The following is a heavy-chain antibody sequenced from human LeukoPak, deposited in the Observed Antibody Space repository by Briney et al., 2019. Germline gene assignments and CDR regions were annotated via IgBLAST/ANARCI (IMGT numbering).Heavy chain of an antibody. V-gene: IGHV3-7*03. J-gene: IGHJ4*02. CDR1: GFTFSSYW. Sequence: GGSLRLSCAASGFTFSSYWMSWVRQAPGKGLEWVANIKVDGGETHYVDSVKGRFTISRDNAKSSLYLQMNSLRAEDTAVYYCAKPPADYGDKYYFDYWGQGTLVTVSS. CDR2: IKVDGGET. D-gene: IGHD4-17*01. CDR3: AKPPADYGDKYYFDY.